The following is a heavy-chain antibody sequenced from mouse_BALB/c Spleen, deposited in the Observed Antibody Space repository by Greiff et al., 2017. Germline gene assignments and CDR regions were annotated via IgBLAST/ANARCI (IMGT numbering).Heavy chain of an antibody. Sequence: EVKLVESGGGLVKLGGSLKLSCAASGFTFSSYYMSWVRQTPEKRLELVAAINSNGGSTYYPDTVKGRFTISRDNAKNTLYLQMSSLKSEDTALYYCARHVYGSSYFDYWGQGTTLTVSS. D-gene: IGHD1-1*01. CDR3: ARHVYGSSYFDY. CDR1: GFTFSSYY. CDR2: INSNGGST. J-gene: IGHJ2*01. V-gene: IGHV5-6-2*01.